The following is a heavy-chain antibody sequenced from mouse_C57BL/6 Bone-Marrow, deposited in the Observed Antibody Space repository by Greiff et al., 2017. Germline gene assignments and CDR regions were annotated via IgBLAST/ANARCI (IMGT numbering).Heavy chain of an antibody. Sequence: DVMLVESGEGLVKPGGSLTLSCAVSGFTFSSYAMSWVRQTPAKRLEWVAYISSGGDYIYYADSVKGRFTISRDNARNTLYLQMSSLKSEDTAMYYCTRDGGDGSMDYWGQGTSVTVSS. J-gene: IGHJ4*01. CDR2: ISSGGDYI. CDR1: GFTFSSYA. D-gene: IGHD2-3*01. CDR3: TRDGGDGSMDY. V-gene: IGHV5-9-1*02.